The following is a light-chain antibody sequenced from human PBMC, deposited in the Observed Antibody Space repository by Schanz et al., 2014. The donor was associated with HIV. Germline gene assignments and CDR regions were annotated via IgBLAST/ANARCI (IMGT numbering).Light chain of an antibody. CDR1: QGISSW. V-gene: IGKV1-12*01. Sequence: DIQMTQSPSSVSASVGDRVTILCRASQGISSWLAWYQQKPGKPPRLLIYAASSLQSGVPSRFSGSGSGTEFTLTISSLQPEDFATYFCQQGSSFPPTFGQGTKVDIK. J-gene: IGKJ1*01. CDR2: AAS. CDR3: QQGSSFPPT.